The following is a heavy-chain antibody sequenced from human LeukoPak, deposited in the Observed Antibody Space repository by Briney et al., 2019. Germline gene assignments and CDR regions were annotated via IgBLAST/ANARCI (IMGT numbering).Heavy chain of an antibody. V-gene: IGHV1-8*01. Sequence: ASVKVSCKASGYTFTSYDINWVRQATGQGLEWMGWMNPNSGNTGYAQKFQGRVTMTRNTSISTAYMELSSLRSEDTAVYYCARGVTSYIDYYDSSGDYYYMDVWGKGTTVTVSS. J-gene: IGHJ6*03. CDR2: MNPNSGNT. D-gene: IGHD3-22*01. CDR3: ARGVTSYIDYYDSSGDYYYMDV. CDR1: GYTFTSYD.